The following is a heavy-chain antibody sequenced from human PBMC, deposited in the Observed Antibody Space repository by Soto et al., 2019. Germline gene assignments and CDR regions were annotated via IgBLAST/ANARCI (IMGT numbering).Heavy chain of an antibody. CDR3: ARDSTYGERGY. D-gene: IGHD4-17*01. CDR1: GGTFSSYT. J-gene: IGHJ4*02. Sequence: QVQLVQSGAEVQKPGSSVKVSCKASGGTFSSYTISWVRQAPGQGLEWMGRIIPILGIANYAQKFQGRVTITADKSTSTAYMELSSLRSEDTAVYYCARDSTYGERGYWGQGTLVTVSS. CDR2: IIPILGIA. V-gene: IGHV1-69*08.